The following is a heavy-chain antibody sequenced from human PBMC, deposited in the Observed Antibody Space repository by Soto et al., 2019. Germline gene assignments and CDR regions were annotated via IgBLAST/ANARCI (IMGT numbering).Heavy chain of an antibody. V-gene: IGHV4-30-2*01. J-gene: IGHJ5*02. CDR3: ARVPGP. CDR2: IYHSGST. D-gene: IGHD7-27*01. Sequence: QLQLQESGSGLVKPSQTLSLTCAVSGGSISSGGYSWSWIRQPPGKGLEWIGYIYHSGSTYYNPSLKSRVTISVDRSENKFSLPLSSGTAAHPAVYYCARVPGPWGQGTLVTVSS. CDR1: GGSISSGGYS.